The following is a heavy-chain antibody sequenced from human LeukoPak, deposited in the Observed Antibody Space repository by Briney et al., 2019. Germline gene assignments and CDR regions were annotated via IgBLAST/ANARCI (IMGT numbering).Heavy chain of an antibody. CDR1: GGTFSSYA. J-gene: IGHJ4*02. V-gene: IGHV1-69*05. Sequence: SVKVSCKASGGTFSSYAISWVRQAPGQGLEWMGRITPIFGTANYAQKFQGRVTITTDESTSTAYMELSSLRSEDTAVYYCARSYYYDSSGYYPLGYWGQGTLVAVSS. D-gene: IGHD3-22*01. CDR3: ARSYYYDSSGYYPLGY. CDR2: ITPIFGTA.